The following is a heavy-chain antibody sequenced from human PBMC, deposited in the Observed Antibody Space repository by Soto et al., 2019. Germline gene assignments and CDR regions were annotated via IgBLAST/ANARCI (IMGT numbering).Heavy chain of an antibody. V-gene: IGHV3-74*01. Sequence: PGGSLRLSCAACGFTFGSYWMNWVRQAPGKGLVWVSRIDSDGSSTTYADSEKGRFTTSRDNAKNTLYLQMSSLRVEDTAVYYCARGRPYGMDVWGQGTTVTVSS. CDR3: ARGRPYGMDV. J-gene: IGHJ6*02. CDR2: IDSDGSST. CDR1: GFTFGSYW.